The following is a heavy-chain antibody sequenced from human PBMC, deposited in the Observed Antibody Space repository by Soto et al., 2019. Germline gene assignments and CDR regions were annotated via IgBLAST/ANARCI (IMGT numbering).Heavy chain of an antibody. CDR1: SGSISSTIYS. D-gene: IGHD2-15*01. CDR3: ARQCRGVTCHWFVP. Sequence: PSETLSLTCTVSSGSISSTIYSWDWIRQPPGKGPEWIGSIFYSGSTYYNPSLKSRVTISVDTSKNQFPLTLTSVTAADTAVYYCARQCRGVTCHWFVPWGQGTLVTVSS. CDR2: IFYSGST. V-gene: IGHV4-39*01. J-gene: IGHJ5*02.